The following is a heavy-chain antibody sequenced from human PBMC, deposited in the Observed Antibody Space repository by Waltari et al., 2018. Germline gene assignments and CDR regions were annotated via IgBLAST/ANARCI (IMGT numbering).Heavy chain of an antibody. CDR2: INHSGST. D-gene: IGHD5-18*01. CDR1: GGSFSGYY. Sequence: QVQLQQWGAGLLKPSETLSLTCAVYGGSFSGYYWSWIRQPPGMGLEWIGEINHSGSTHYNPAHRSRVTISVDTTKNQFSLKLSSVTAADTAVYYCARGVRYTAFWGQGTLVTVSS. J-gene: IGHJ4*02. V-gene: IGHV4-34*01. CDR3: ARGVRYTAF.